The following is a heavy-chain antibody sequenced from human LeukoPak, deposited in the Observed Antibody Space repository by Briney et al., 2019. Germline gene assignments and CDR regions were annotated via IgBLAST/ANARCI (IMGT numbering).Heavy chain of an antibody. D-gene: IGHD2-15*01. Sequence: GGSLRLSCAASGFTFDDYAMHWVWQAPGKGLEWVSGISWNSGSIAYADSVKGRFTISRDNAKNSLYLQMNSPRGEDTALYYCTRIGYWGQGTLVTASS. CDR1: GFTFDDYA. CDR3: TRIGY. V-gene: IGHV3-9*01. J-gene: IGHJ4*02. CDR2: ISWNSGSI.